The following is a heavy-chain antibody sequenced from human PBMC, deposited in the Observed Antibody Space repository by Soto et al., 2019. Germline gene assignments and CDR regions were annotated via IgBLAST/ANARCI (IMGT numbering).Heavy chain of an antibody. CDR2: IYWDDDK. V-gene: IGHV2-5*02. D-gene: IGHD3-10*01. CDR1: GFSLSTSGVG. Sequence: QITLKESGPTLVKPTQTLTLTCTFSGFSLSTSGVGVGWIRQPPGKALEWLALIYWDDDKRYSPSLKSRLTITQDTSKNQVVLTMTNMYPVDTATYYCARLSGRYYFDYWGQGTLVTVSS. J-gene: IGHJ4*02. CDR3: ARLSGRYYFDY.